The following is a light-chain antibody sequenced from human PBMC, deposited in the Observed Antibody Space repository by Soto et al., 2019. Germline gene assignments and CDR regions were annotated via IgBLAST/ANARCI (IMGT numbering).Light chain of an antibody. Sequence: QSALTQPASVSGSPGQSITISCTGTSSDVGGYNYVSWYQQHPGNAPKLMIYDVSNRPSGVSNRVSGSKSGNTASLTISGLQAEDEADYYCSSYTSSTTLVFGGGTKLTVL. CDR2: DVS. CDR1: SSDVGGYNY. CDR3: SSYTSSTTLV. V-gene: IGLV2-14*01. J-gene: IGLJ2*01.